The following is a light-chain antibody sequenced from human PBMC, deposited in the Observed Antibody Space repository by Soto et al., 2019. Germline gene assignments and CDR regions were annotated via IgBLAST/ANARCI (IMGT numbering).Light chain of an antibody. J-gene: IGKJ3*01. CDR3: MQGTHWPPFT. CDR1: QGLVSSNGVSF. V-gene: IGKV2-30*01. CDR2: DVS. Sequence: DVVLTHSPLSLPVTLGQPASISCRSSQGLVSSNGVSFLNWFQQRPGQSPRRLIYDVSRRESGVTDRFSGSGSGTDLTLKISRVEAEDIGVYYCMQGTHWPPFTFGPGTRVDF.